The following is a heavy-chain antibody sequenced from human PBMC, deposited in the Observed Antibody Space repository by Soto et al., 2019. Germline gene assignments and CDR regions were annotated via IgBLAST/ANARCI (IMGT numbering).Heavy chain of an antibody. CDR3: TLASDYGDYLGAFDY. CDR1: GYTFTGYY. V-gene: IGHV1-2*04. D-gene: IGHD4-17*01. J-gene: IGHJ4*02. CDR2: INPNSGGT. Sequence: QVQLVQSGAEVKKPGASVKVSCKASGYTFTGYYMHWVRQAPGQGLEWMGWINPNSGGTNYAQKFQGWVTMTRDTSISTAYMELSRLRSDDTAVYYCTLASDYGDYLGAFDYWGQGTLVTVSS.